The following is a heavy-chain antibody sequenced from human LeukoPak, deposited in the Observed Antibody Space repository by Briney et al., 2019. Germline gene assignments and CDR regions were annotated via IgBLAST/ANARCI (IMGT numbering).Heavy chain of an antibody. CDR1: GFTFANYN. Sequence: GGSLRLSCAASGFTFANYNMHWVRQAPGKGLEWVSYITGSKSTIYYADSVKGRFTISRDNSRNTLYLQMNTLRAEDTAVYFCAKSPVSSCRGSFCYPFDYWGQGNLVTVSS. CDR3: AKSPVSSCRGSFCYPFDY. J-gene: IGHJ4*02. D-gene: IGHD2-15*01. V-gene: IGHV3-48*01. CDR2: ITGSKSTI.